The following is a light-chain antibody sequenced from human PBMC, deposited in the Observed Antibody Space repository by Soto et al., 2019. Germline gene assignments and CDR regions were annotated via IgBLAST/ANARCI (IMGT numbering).Light chain of an antibody. CDR2: DND. CDR1: SPNIGDNY. Sequence: QSELTQPPSVSAAAGQKVTISCSGSSPNIGDNYVSWYQQVPGTAPKLLIYDNDQRSSGTPDRFSAYKSGTSATLGITGLQTGDEADYYCGTWDSSLSVAVFGGGTQLTVL. V-gene: IGLV1-51*01. J-gene: IGLJ7*01. CDR3: GTWDSSLSVAV.